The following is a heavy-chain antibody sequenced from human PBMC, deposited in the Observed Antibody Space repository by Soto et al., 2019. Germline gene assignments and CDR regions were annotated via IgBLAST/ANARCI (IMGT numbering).Heavy chain of an antibody. J-gene: IGHJ6*02. D-gene: IGHD4-4*01. CDR2: IGTSGKTI. CDR3: ARDPAIYSGKFDYGLDV. Sequence: PGGSLRLSCAASGFTFRNYEMNWVRQAPGKGLEWVSYIGTSGKTIYYADSVRGRFTISRDNAKNSLYLQMNSLRAEDTAVYFCARDPAIYSGKFDYGLDVWGRGTTVTVSS. V-gene: IGHV3-48*03. CDR1: GFTFRNYE.